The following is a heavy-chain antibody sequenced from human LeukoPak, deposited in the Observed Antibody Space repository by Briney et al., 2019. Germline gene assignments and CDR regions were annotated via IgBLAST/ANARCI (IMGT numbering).Heavy chain of an antibody. CDR3: ARVDWGYSSGWYIYYFDY. CDR1: GFTFSSYW. V-gene: IGHV3-74*01. Sequence: SGGSLRLSCAASGFTFSSYWMHWVRQAPGKGLVWVSRINSDGSSTSYADSVKGRFTISRDNAKNTLYLQMNSLRAEDTAVYYCARVDWGYSSGWYIYYFDYWGQGTLVTVSS. CDR2: INSDGSST. D-gene: IGHD6-19*01. J-gene: IGHJ4*02.